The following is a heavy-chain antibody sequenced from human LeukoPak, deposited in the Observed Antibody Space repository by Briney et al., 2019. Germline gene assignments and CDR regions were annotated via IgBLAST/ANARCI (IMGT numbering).Heavy chain of an antibody. V-gene: IGHV4-34*01. J-gene: IGHJ5*02. Sequence: SETLSLTCSVSGDSINNYYWSWIRQPPGKGLEWIGEISHSGSTNYNPSLKSRVTISVDTSKNQFSLKLSSVTAADTAVYYCARGWDYDFWSGYYVGLNWFDPWGQGTLVTVSS. D-gene: IGHD3-3*01. CDR1: GDSINNYY. CDR2: ISHSGST. CDR3: ARGWDYDFWSGYYVGLNWFDP.